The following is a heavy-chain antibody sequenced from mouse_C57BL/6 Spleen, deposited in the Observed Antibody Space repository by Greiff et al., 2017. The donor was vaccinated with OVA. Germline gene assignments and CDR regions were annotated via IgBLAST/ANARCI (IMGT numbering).Heavy chain of an antibody. CDR2: IDPSDSET. D-gene: IGHD1-1*01. Sequence: QVQLQQPGAELVRPGSSVKLSCKASGYTFTSYWMHWVKQRPIQGLEWIGNIDPSDSETHYNQKFKDKATLTVDKSSSTAYMQLSSLTSEDSAVYYCARSNYGSPYAMDYWGQGTSVTVSS. V-gene: IGHV1-52*01. J-gene: IGHJ4*01. CDR1: GYTFTSYW. CDR3: ARSNYGSPYAMDY.